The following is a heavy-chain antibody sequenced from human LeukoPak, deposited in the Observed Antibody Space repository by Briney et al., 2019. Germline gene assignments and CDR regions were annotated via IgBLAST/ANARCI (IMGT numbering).Heavy chain of an antibody. CDR2: IHKTSSPI. CDR1: GFNFNTYD. CDR3: VRDRAGGAFDI. Sequence: GGSLRLSCAASGFNFNTYDMKWVRQAPGKGLEWLSFIHKTSSPIYYADSVKGRLTISRDNAKNSLYLQLNSLRDEDTAVYYCVRDRAGGAFDIWGQGTMVTVSS. V-gene: IGHV3-48*02. J-gene: IGHJ3*02. D-gene: IGHD3-16*01.